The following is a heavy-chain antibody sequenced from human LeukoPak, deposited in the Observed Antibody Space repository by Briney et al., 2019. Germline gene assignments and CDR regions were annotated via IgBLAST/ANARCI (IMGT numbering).Heavy chain of an antibody. Sequence: GGSLRLSCAASGFTFSSYGMHWVRQAPGKGLEWVAVIPYDGSNKYYADSVRGRFTISRDNSKNTLYLQMNSLRAEDTAVYYCANLATVTTRGVFDIWGQGTMVTISS. CDR3: ANLATVTTRGVFDI. D-gene: IGHD4-17*01. V-gene: IGHV3-30*18. CDR2: IPYDGSNK. CDR1: GFTFSSYG. J-gene: IGHJ3*02.